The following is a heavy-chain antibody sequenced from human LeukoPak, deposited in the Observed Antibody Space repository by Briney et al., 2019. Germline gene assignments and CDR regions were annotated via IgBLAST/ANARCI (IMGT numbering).Heavy chain of an antibody. CDR2: INPNSGGT. CDR3: ARRQYQLLGGYYYYMDV. J-gene: IGHJ6*03. Sequence: ASVKVSCKASGYTFTGYYMHWVRQAPGQGLEWMGWINPNSGGTNYAQKFQGRVTMTRDTSISTAHMELSRLRSDDTAVYYCARRQYQLLGGYYYYMDVWGKGTTVTVSS. V-gene: IGHV1-2*02. CDR1: GYTFTGYY. D-gene: IGHD2-2*01.